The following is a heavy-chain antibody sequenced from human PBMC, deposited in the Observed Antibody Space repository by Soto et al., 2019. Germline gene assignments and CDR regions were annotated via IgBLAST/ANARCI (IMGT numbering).Heavy chain of an antibody. V-gene: IGHV4-39*01. CDR3: ARRKGAVRELEGQKGWGDYYFDY. D-gene: IGHD1-26*01. J-gene: IGHJ4*02. Sequence: QLQLQESGPGLVKPSETLSLTCTVSGGSISSSSYYWGWIRQPPGKGLEWIGSIYYSGSTYYNPSLKSRVTISVDTSKNQSSLKLSSVTAADTAVYYCARRKGAVRELEGQKGWGDYYFDYWGQGTLVTVSS. CDR1: GGSISSSSYY. CDR2: IYYSGST.